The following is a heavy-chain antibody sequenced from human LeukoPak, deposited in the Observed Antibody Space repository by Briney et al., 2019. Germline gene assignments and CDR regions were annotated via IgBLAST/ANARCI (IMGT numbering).Heavy chain of an antibody. V-gene: IGHV4-61*05. CDR1: GGSISSSHYY. Sequence: PSETLSLTCTVSGGSISSSHYYWGWIRQPPGKGLEWIGYIYYSGSTNYNPSLKSRVTISVDTSKNQFSLKLSSVTAADTAVYYCARMPLAHGGFDPWGQGTLVTVSS. CDR3: ARMPLAHGGFDP. J-gene: IGHJ5*02. CDR2: IYYSGST. D-gene: IGHD2-2*01.